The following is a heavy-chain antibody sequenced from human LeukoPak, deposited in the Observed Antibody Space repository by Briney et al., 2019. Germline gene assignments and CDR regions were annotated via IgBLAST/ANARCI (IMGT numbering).Heavy chain of an antibody. CDR2: IYHSGST. J-gene: IGHJ4*02. D-gene: IGHD6-13*01. V-gene: IGHV4-38-2*02. Sequence: PSETLSLTCTVSGYSISSGYYWGWIRQPPGKGLEWIGSIYHSGSTYYNPSLKSRATISVDKSKNQFSLKLSSVTAADTAVYCCAREAAAEGGGPDYWGQGTLVTVSS. CDR1: GYSISSGYY. CDR3: AREAAAEGGGPDY.